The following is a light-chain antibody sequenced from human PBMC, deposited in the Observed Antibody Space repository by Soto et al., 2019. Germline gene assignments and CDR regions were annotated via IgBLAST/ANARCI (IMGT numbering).Light chain of an antibody. CDR2: KAS. Sequence: DIQMTQSPSTLSGSVGDRVTITCRASQTISSWLAWYQQKPGKAPKLLIYKASTLKSGVPSRFSGSGSGTEFTLTISSLQPDDVATYYCQQYSDYWTFGQGTKVDIK. CDR1: QTISSW. CDR3: QQYSDYWT. J-gene: IGKJ1*01. V-gene: IGKV1-5*03.